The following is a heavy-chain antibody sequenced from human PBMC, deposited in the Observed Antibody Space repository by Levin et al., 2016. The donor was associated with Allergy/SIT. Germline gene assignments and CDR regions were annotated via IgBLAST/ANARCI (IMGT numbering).Heavy chain of an antibody. CDR1: GYTLTELS. D-gene: IGHD6-19*01. CDR2: FDPEDGET. Sequence: VSVKVSCKVSGYTLTELSMHWVRQAPGKGLEWMGGFDPEDGETIYAQKFQGRVTMTEDTSTDTAYMELSSLRSEDTAVYYCATFTSGYSSGWWRLGAFDIWGQGTMVTVSS. V-gene: IGHV1-24*01. J-gene: IGHJ3*02. CDR3: ATFTSGYSSGWWRLGAFDI.